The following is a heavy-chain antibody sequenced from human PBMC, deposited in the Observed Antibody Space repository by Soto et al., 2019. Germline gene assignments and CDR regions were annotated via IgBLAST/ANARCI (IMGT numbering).Heavy chain of an antibody. Sequence: GDTVKVSCKTSGDTFSAYPITWVRQAPGQGLEWMGRTIPILDITDYAQKFQGRVSITADKSTTTAYMELSSLKFEDTAVYYCARGGDGSGSESVFDIWGQGTMVTVSS. CDR2: TIPILDIT. V-gene: IGHV1-69*04. CDR1: GDTFSAYP. D-gene: IGHD3-22*01. CDR3: ARGGDGSGSESVFDI. J-gene: IGHJ3*02.